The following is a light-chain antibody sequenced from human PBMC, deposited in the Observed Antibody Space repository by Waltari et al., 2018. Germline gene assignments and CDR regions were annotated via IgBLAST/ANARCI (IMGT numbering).Light chain of an antibody. V-gene: IGLV2-11*01. CDR2: DVS. Sequence: QSALTQPRSVSGSPGQSVTFSCTGTASVIGSYYYVSWYQQHPGKAPKVLIYDVSKRPSGVPDRFSGSKSGNTASLTISGLQAEDEADYYCCSYAGSFTFIFGGGTKLTVL. CDR1: ASVIGSYYY. CDR3: CSYAGSFTFI. J-gene: IGLJ2*01.